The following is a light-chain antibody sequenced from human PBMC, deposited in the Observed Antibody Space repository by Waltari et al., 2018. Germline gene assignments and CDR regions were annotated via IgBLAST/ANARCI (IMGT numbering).Light chain of an antibody. Sequence: QSALTQPASVSGSPGQSITISCTGTNSDVGRYNFVSWYQQHPGEAPKLMIFEVTKRPSGVSNRFSGSKSGNTASLIISGLQGEDEADYYCSSYTTSRTYVFGTGTKVTVL. V-gene: IGLV2-14*01. J-gene: IGLJ1*01. CDR3: SSYTTSRTYV. CDR2: EVT. CDR1: NSDVGRYNF.